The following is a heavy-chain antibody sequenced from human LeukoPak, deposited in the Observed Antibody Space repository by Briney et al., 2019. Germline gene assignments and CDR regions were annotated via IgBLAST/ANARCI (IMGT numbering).Heavy chain of an antibody. CDR2: ISYDGSNK. CDR1: GFTFSSSG. J-gene: IGHJ4*02. CDR3: AKEYCSNSVCHSLDY. V-gene: IGHV3-30*18. D-gene: IGHD2-8*01. Sequence: GRSLRLSCAASGFTFSSSGMHWVRQAPGKGLEWVAVISYDGSNKYYADSVKGRFTFSRDNSKNTLYLQMNSLRAEDTAVYYCAKEYCSNSVCHSLDYWGQGTLVTVSS.